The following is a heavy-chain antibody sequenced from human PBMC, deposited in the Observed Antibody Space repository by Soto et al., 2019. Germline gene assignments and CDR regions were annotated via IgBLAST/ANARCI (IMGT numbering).Heavy chain of an antibody. CDR3: ARDRPYSSGWYYFDC. CDR2: ISYDGSNK. J-gene: IGHJ4*02. V-gene: IGHV3-30-3*01. CDR1: GFTFSSYA. D-gene: IGHD6-19*01. Sequence: LRLSCAASGFTFSSYAMHWVRQAPGKGLEWVAVISYDGSNKYYADSVKGRFTISRDNSKNTLYLQMNSLRAGDTAVYYCARDRPYSSGWYYFDCWGQGTLVNDSS.